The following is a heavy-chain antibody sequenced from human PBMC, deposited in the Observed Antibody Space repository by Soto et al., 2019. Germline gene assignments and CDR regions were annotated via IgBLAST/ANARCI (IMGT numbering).Heavy chain of an antibody. CDR3: AGGLFLDS. V-gene: IGHV3-74*01. D-gene: IGHD3-3*01. Sequence: EVQLVESGGGLVQPGGSLRLSCATSGFTFSNYWMHWVRQAPGKGPVWVSRINEDESNTNYADSVKGRFTISRDNAKNTLYLQMNSLRAEDTAVYYCAGGLFLDSWGQGTRVTVSS. CDR2: INEDESNT. CDR1: GFTFSNYW. J-gene: IGHJ4*02.